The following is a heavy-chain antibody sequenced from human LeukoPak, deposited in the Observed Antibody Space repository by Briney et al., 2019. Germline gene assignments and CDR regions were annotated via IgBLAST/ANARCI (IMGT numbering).Heavy chain of an antibody. CDR3: ARGLAAAGY. CDR1: GDSTSSDRYY. Sequence: SETLSLTCTVSGDSTSSDRYYWSWTRQPPGKGLEWIGEINHSGSTNYNPSLKSRVTISVDTSKNQFSLKLSSVTAADTAVYYCARGLAAAGYWGQGTLVTVSS. J-gene: IGHJ4*02. CDR2: INHSGST. D-gene: IGHD6-13*01. V-gene: IGHV4-39*07.